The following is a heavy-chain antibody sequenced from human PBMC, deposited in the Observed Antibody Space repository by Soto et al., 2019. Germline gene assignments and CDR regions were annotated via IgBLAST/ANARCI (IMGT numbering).Heavy chain of an antibody. Sequence: SQTLSLTCAISGDSVSSNSAAWNWIRQSPSRGLEWLGRTYYRSKWYNDYAVSVKSRITINPDTSKNQFSLQLNSVTPEDTAVYYCARGMAYGGSSSHDAFDIWGQGTMVTVSS. J-gene: IGHJ3*02. CDR1: GDSVSSNSAA. CDR3: ARGMAYGGSSSHDAFDI. V-gene: IGHV6-1*01. CDR2: TYYRSKWYN. D-gene: IGHD6-13*01.